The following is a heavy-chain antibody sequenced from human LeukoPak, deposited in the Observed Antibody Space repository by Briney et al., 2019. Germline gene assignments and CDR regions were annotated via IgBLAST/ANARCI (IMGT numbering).Heavy chain of an antibody. Sequence: ASVKVSCKVSGYTLTELSMHWVRQAPGKGLEWMGGFDPEDGETIYAQKFQGRVTMTRDTSISTAYMELSRLRSDDTAVYYCARGGESIAARQRSDAFDIWGQGTMVTVSS. J-gene: IGHJ3*02. D-gene: IGHD6-6*01. CDR3: ARGGESIAARQRSDAFDI. CDR1: GYTLTELS. V-gene: IGHV1-24*01. CDR2: FDPEDGET.